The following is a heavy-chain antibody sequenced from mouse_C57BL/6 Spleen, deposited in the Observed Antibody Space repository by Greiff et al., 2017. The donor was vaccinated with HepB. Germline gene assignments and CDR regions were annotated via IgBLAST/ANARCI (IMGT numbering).Heavy chain of an antibody. CDR3: ARARDWAYWYFDV. D-gene: IGHD4-1*01. CDR2: INPSNGGT. V-gene: IGHV1-53*01. J-gene: IGHJ1*03. Sequence: QVHVKQSGTELVKPGASVKLSCKASGYTFTSYWMHWVKQRPGQGLEWIGNINPSNGGTNYNEKFKSKATLTVDKSSSTAYMQLSSLTSEDSAVYYCARARDWAYWYFDVWGTRTTVTVSS. CDR1: GYTFTSYW.